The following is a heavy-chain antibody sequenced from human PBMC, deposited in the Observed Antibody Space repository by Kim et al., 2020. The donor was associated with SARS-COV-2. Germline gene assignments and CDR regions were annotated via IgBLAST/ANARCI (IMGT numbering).Heavy chain of an antibody. CDR1: GFTFSSYG. V-gene: IGHV3-30*18. CDR3: AKSPGLDY. CDR2: ISYDGSNK. Sequence: GGSLRLSCAASGFTFSSYGMHWVRQAPGKGLEWVAVISYDGSNKYYADSVKGRSTISRDNSKNTLYLQMNSLRAEDTAVYYCAKSPGLDYWGQGTLVTVSS. J-gene: IGHJ4*02.